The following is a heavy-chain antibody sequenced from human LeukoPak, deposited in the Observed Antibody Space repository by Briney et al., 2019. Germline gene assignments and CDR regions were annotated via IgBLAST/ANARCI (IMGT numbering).Heavy chain of an antibody. Sequence: GGSLRLSCEASGFTFEIYWMSWVRQAPGKGLEWVANIRKDGSEKNYVDSVKGRFTISRDNAKNSLYLQMNSLRADDTALYYCARHWEGVESDAFDIWGQGTRVTVSS. J-gene: IGHJ3*02. CDR1: GFTFEIYW. D-gene: IGHD1-26*01. V-gene: IGHV3-7*04. CDR3: ARHWEGVESDAFDI. CDR2: IRKDGSEK.